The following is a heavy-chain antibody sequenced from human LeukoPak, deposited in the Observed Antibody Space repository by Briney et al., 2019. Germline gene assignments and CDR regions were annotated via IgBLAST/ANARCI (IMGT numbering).Heavy chain of an antibody. CDR3: AAMTSVIKGRRFDS. Sequence: SGTLSLTCTVSGASISDYYWSWIRQPPGKGLEWIGYIYYSGNTNYNPSLKSRATMSVDTSKSQFSLKLTSVTAADTAVYFCAAMTSVIKGRRFDSWGQGTLVTVS. CDR2: IYYSGNT. J-gene: IGHJ4*02. V-gene: IGHV4-59*03. D-gene: IGHD4-23*01. CDR1: GASISDYY.